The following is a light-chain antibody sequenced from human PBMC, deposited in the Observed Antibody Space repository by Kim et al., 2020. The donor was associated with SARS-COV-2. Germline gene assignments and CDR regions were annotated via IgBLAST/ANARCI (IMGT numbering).Light chain of an antibody. CDR2: DKD. Sequence: WGQTVRITCHGDSLRNYFADWCQQRPGQAPVVVIYDKDTRPSGIPDRFSGSGSDNTASLTITGAQAEDEADYFCYSRDTSGSHVIFGGGTQLTVL. V-gene: IGLV3-19*01. CDR3: YSRDTSGSHVI. CDR1: SLRNYF. J-gene: IGLJ2*01.